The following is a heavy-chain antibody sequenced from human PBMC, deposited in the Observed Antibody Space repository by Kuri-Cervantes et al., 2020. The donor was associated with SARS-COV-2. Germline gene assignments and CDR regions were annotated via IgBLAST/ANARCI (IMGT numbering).Heavy chain of an antibody. CDR2: IRYDGSNK. Sequence: GESLKISCAASGFTFSSYGMHWVRQAPGKGLEWVAFIRYDGSNKYYADSVKGRFTISRDNAKNSLYLQMNSLRAEDTAVYYCARDPRYSSSWLDYWGQGTLVTVSS. CDR3: ARDPRYSSSWLDY. V-gene: IGHV3-30*02. CDR1: GFTFSSYG. J-gene: IGHJ4*02. D-gene: IGHD6-6*01.